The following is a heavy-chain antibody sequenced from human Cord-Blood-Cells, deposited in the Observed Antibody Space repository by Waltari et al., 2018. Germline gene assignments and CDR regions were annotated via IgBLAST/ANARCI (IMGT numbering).Heavy chain of an antibody. CDR2: IYYSGST. V-gene: IGHV4-31*03. Sequence: QVQLQESGPGLVKPSQTLSLTCTVSGGSISSGGYYWSWIRQHPGKGLEWIGYIYYSGSTYYNPALKSRVTISVDTSKIQFSRKLSSVTAADTAVYYCARARTGDDAFDIWGQGTMVTVSS. CDR3: ARARTGDDAFDI. J-gene: IGHJ3*02. CDR1: GGSISSGGYY. D-gene: IGHD7-27*01.